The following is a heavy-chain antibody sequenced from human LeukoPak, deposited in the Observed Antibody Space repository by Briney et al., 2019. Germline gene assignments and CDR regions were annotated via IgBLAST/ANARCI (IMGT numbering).Heavy chain of an antibody. CDR3: ARDLATIDGIAWYYFEN. J-gene: IGHJ4*02. CDR1: GYTFTGHY. Sequence: ASVKVSCKASGYTFTGHYIHWVRQAPGQGFEWMGWIYPNTGGTDYAQKFQDRIAISTYTSISTTYMELSSLRSDDTALYYCARDLATIDGIAWYYFENWGQGTLVTVS. V-gene: IGHV1-2*02. D-gene: IGHD5-12*01. CDR2: IYPNTGGT.